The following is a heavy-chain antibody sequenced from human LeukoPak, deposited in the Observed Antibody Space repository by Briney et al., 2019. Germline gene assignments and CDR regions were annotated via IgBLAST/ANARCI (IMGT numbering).Heavy chain of an antibody. Sequence: ASVKVSCKASGYTFTGYYMHWVRQAPGQGLEWTGRINPNSGGTNYAQKFQGRVTMTRDTSTSTVYMELSSLRSEDTAVYYCARDDYGGNSRWFDPWGQGTLVTVSS. CDR2: INPNSGGT. D-gene: IGHD4-23*01. V-gene: IGHV1-2*06. CDR1: GYTFTGYY. J-gene: IGHJ5*02. CDR3: ARDDYGGNSRWFDP.